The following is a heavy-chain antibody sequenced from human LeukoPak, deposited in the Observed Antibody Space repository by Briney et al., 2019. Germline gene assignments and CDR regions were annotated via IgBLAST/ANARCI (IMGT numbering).Heavy chain of an antibody. Sequence: PGGSLRLSCAASGFTFSTYSMNWVRQAPGKGLEWVSYISSSSTIYFADSVKGRFTISRDNAKNSLYLQMNSLRDEDTAVYYCARNSYLQSFDYWGQGTLVTVSS. J-gene: IGHJ4*02. V-gene: IGHV3-48*02. CDR2: ISSSSTI. D-gene: IGHD4-23*01. CDR3: ARNSYLQSFDY. CDR1: GFTFSTYS.